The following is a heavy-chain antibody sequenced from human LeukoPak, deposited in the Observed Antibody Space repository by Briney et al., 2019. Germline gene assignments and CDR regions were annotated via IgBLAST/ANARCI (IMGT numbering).Heavy chain of an antibody. CDR1: GFTVSDNY. CDR3: ARVPRRGYSYGLDY. J-gene: IGHJ4*02. V-gene: IGHV3-53*01. CDR2: IYSGGST. D-gene: IGHD5-18*01. Sequence: GGSLRLSCAASGFTVSDNYMNWVRQAPGKGLEWVSAIYSGGSTYYADSVKGRFTISRDNSKNTLYLQMNSLRAEDTAVYYCARVPRRGYSYGLDYWGQGTLVTVSS.